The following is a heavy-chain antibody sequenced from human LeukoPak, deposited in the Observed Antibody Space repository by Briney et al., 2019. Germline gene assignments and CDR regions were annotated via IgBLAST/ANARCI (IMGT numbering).Heavy chain of an antibody. V-gene: IGHV3-33*01. CDR2: IWHDGSVL. CDR1: GFTLRSYG. J-gene: IGHJ4*02. D-gene: IGHD3-10*01. Sequence: PGGSLRLSCAAPGFTLRSYGMHWVRQAPGEGLEWVAVIWHDGSVLDYSESVKGRFTVSRDNRKNTLYLQMDSLRVEDTAVYYCARDRGQDDPIDIWGQGTLVTVSS. CDR3: ARDRGQDDPIDI.